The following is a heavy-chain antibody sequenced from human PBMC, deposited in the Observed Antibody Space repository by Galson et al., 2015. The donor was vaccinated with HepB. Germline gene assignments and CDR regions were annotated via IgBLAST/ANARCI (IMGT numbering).Heavy chain of an antibody. CDR2: IRYDGSNK. CDR3: AKGGAVAGQDAFDI. D-gene: IGHD6-19*01. Sequence: SLRLSCAASGFTFSSYGMHWVRQAPGKGLEWVAFIRYDGSNKYYADSVKGRFTISRDNSKNALYLQMNSLRAEDTAVYYCAKGGAVAGQDAFDIWGQGTMVTVSS. CDR1: GFTFSSYG. J-gene: IGHJ3*02. V-gene: IGHV3-30*02.